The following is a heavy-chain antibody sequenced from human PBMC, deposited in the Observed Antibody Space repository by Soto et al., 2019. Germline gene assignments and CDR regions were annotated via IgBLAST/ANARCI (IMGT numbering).Heavy chain of an antibody. D-gene: IGHD5-18*01. CDR3: ARGPGAMGYYFDY. Sequence: EVRLVETGGGLIQPGVSLRLSCAASGFLVTSNYMSWVRQAPGKGLEWVSVIYTVGTTYYADSVKGRFTISRDNSKNTLYLQMNSLRAEDTAVYYCARGPGAMGYYFDYWGQGTLVTVSS. CDR2: IYTVGTT. CDR1: GFLVTSNY. V-gene: IGHV3-53*02. J-gene: IGHJ4*02.